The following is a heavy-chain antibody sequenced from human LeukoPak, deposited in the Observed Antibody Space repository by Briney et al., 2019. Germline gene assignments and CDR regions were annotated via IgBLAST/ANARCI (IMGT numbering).Heavy chain of an antibody. CDR2: IKQDGSEK. CDR3: AREGGLENKYYYYYYMDV. CDR1: GFTFSSYW. D-gene: IGHD2/OR15-2a*01. V-gene: IGHV3-7*01. J-gene: IGHJ6*03. Sequence: GGSLRLSCAASGFTFSSYWMSWVRQAPGKGLEGVANIKQDGSEKYYVDSVKGRFTISRDNAKNSLYLQMNSLRAEDTAVYYCAREGGLENKYYYYYYMDVWGKGTTVTVSS.